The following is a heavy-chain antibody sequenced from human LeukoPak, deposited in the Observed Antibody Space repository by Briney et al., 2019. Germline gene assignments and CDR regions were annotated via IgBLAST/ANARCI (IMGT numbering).Heavy chain of an antibody. J-gene: IGHJ4*02. Sequence: GGSLRPSCAASGFTFSRFWMSWVRQAPGKGLEWVANIKQDGSEKYYVDSVKGRFTISRDNAKNSLYLQMNSLRAEDTAVFYCARDGTYTDYDPDFDIWGQGTLVTVSS. CDR2: IKQDGSEK. CDR3: ARDGTYTDYDPDFDI. D-gene: IGHD5-12*01. CDR1: GFTFSRFW. V-gene: IGHV3-7*04.